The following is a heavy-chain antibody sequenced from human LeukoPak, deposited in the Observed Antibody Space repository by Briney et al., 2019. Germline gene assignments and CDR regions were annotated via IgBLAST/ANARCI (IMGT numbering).Heavy chain of an antibody. V-gene: IGHV3-21*01. J-gene: IGHJ5*02. Sequence: GGTLRLSCAASGFSFRSHGMNWVRQAPGKGLEWVSGISTSSSYIYYADSVKGRFTISRDNAKNSLFLQMNSLRAEDTALYYCARDSGGARFFNWFDPWGQGALVTVSS. D-gene: IGHD3-10*01. CDR1: GFSFRSHG. CDR2: ISTSSSYI. CDR3: ARDSGGARFFNWFDP.